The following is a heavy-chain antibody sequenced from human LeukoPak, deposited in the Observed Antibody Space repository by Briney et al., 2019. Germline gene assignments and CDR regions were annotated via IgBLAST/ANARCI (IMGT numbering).Heavy chain of an antibody. V-gene: IGHV1-18*01. D-gene: IGHD2-15*01. CDR2: ISAYNGNT. CDR1: GYTFTSYG. J-gene: IGHJ4*02. Sequence: ASVKVSCKASGYTFTSYGISWVRQAPGQGLEWMGWISAYNGNTNYAQKLQGRATMTTDTSTSTAYMELRSLRSDDTAVYYCARDPSVVVAATVVDYWGQGTLVTVSS. CDR3: ARDPSVVVAATVVDY.